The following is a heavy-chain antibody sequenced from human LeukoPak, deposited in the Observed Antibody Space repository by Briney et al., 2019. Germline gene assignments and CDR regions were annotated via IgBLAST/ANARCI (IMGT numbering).Heavy chain of an antibody. CDR2: MNPNSGNT. Sequence: ASVKVSCKASGYTFTSYDINWVRQATGQGLEWMGWMNPNSGNTGYAQEFQGRVTITRSTSISTAYMELSSLRSEDTAVYYCARVMITIFGVVHWFDPWGQGTLVTVSS. CDR3: ARVMITIFGVVHWFDP. CDR1: GYTFTSYD. D-gene: IGHD3-3*01. V-gene: IGHV1-8*03. J-gene: IGHJ5*02.